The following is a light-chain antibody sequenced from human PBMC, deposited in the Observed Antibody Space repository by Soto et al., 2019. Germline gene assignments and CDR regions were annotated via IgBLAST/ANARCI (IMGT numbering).Light chain of an antibody. CDR1: QSISSR. CDR3: QQYNSNSMYT. CDR2: DAS. V-gene: IGKV1-5*01. Sequence: DIQMTQFPSTLSASVGDRVTITCRASQSISSRLVWYQQKPGTAPKLLIYDASTLESGVPSRFSGSGSGTEFTLAISSLQPDDFATYYCQQYNSNSMYTFGQGTKVEIK. J-gene: IGKJ2*01.